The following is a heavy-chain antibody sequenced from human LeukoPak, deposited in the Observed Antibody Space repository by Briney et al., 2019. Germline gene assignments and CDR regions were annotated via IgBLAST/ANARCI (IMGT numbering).Heavy chain of an antibody. V-gene: IGHV3-30*04. CDR1: GFTFSSYA. D-gene: IGHD4-17*01. CDR3: AKDGGGTTVATNYYFDY. CDR2: ISYDGSNK. J-gene: IGHJ4*02. Sequence: GGSLRLSCAASGFTFSSYAMHWVRQAPGKGLEWVAVISYDGSNKYYADSVKGRFTISRDNSKNTLYLQMNSLRAEDTAVYYCAKDGGGTTVATNYYFDYWGQGTLVTVSS.